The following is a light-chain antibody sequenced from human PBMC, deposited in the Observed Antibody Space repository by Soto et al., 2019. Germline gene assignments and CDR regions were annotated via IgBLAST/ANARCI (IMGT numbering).Light chain of an antibody. J-gene: IGKJ2*01. Sequence: EIVMTQSPATLSVSPGERATLSCRASQSVSSNLAWYQQKPGQAPRLLISGASTRATGIPARFSGSGSGTEFTLNISSLQSEDFAVYYCQQYNNWPRTFGQGTKLEIK. CDR3: QQYNNWPRT. CDR2: GAS. CDR1: QSVSSN. V-gene: IGKV3-15*01.